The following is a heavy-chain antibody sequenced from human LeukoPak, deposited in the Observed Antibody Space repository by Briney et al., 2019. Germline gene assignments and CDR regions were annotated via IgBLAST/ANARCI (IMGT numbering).Heavy chain of an antibody. CDR2: IYYSGST. CDR1: GGSISSYY. CDR3: ARHRLGYCSSTSCKGFDY. Sequence: SETLSLTCTVSGGSISSYYWSWIRQPPGKGLEWIGYIYYSGSTNYNPSLKSRVTISVDTSKNQFSLKLSSVTAADTAVYYCARHRLGYCSSTSCKGFDYWGQGTLVTVSS. V-gene: IGHV4-59*08. J-gene: IGHJ4*02. D-gene: IGHD2-2*01.